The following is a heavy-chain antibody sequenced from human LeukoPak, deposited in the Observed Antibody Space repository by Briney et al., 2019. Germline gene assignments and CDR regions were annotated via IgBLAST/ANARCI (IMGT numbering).Heavy chain of an antibody. CDR1: GFTFSSYW. V-gene: IGHV3-48*01. CDR3: ARDTPGYSSGIDY. J-gene: IGHJ4*02. Sequence: SGGSLRLSCAASGFTFSSYWMSWVRQAPGKGLEWVSYISSSSSTIYYADSVKGRFTISRDNAKNSLYLQMNSLRAEDTAVYYCARDTPGYSSGIDYWGQGTLVTVSS. CDR2: ISSSSSTI. D-gene: IGHD6-19*01.